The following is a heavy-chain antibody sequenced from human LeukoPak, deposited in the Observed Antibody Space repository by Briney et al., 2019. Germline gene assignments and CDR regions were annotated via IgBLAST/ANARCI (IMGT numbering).Heavy chain of an antibody. Sequence: GGSLRLSCVVSGFTFSSYSMNWVRQAPGKGLEWVSYISSSSSTIYHADSAKGRFTISRDNAKNSLYLQMNSLRDEDTAVYYCARDGAYYYDSSGYSGGGAFDIWGQGTMVTVSS. D-gene: IGHD3-22*01. CDR1: GFTFSSYS. V-gene: IGHV3-48*02. CDR2: ISSSSSTI. J-gene: IGHJ3*02. CDR3: ARDGAYYYDSSGYSGGGAFDI.